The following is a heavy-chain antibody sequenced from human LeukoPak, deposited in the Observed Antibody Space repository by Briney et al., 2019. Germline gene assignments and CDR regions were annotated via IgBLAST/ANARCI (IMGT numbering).Heavy chain of an antibody. J-gene: IGHJ4*02. V-gene: IGHV4-59*08. Sequence: SETLSLTCTVSGGSISSYYWSWIRQPPGKGLEWIAFIYSSGSTNYNPSLKSRVTISVDTSKNQFSLRLSAVAAADTAVYYCARHSGLLYYDYWGQGNLVTVSS. CDR3: ARHSGLLYYDY. D-gene: IGHD3-10*01. CDR2: IYSSGST. CDR1: GGSISSYY.